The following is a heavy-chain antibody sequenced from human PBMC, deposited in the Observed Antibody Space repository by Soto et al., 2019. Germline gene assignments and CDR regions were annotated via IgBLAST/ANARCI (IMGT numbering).Heavy chain of an antibody. Sequence: GGSLRLSCAASGFTFSNAWMNWVRQAPGKGLEWVGRIKSKTDGGTTDYAAPVKGRFTISRDDSKNTLYLQMNSLKTEDTAVYYCTTATTPYYYYGMDVWGQGTTVTVSS. D-gene: IGHD1-26*01. J-gene: IGHJ6*02. CDR1: GFTFSNAW. V-gene: IGHV3-15*07. CDR2: IKSKTDGGTT. CDR3: TTATTPYYYYGMDV.